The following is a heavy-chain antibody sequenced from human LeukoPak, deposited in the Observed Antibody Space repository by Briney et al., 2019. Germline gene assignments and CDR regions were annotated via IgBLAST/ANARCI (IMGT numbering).Heavy chain of an antibody. CDR1: GFTFSNAW. D-gene: IGHD2-2*01. Sequence: GGSLRLSCAASGFTFSNAWMSWVRQAPGKGLEWVGRIKSKTGGGTTDYAAPVKGRFTISRDDSKNTLYLQMNSLKTEDTAVYYCTTAFRGIVPPDYWGQGTLVTVSS. CDR3: TTAFRGIVPPDY. CDR2: IKSKTGGGTT. V-gene: IGHV3-15*01. J-gene: IGHJ4*02.